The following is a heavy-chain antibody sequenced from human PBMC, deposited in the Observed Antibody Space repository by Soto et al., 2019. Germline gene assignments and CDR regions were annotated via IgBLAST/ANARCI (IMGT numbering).Heavy chain of an antibody. Sequence: GASVKVSCKASGYTFTGYYMHWVRQAPGQGLEWMGWINPNIGGTNYALKFQGWVTMTRDTSISTAYMELSRLRSDDTAVYYCARGFCSGGSCYQGWSDYYYYGMDVWGQGTTVTVSS. CDR2: INPNIGGT. V-gene: IGHV1-2*04. J-gene: IGHJ6*02. CDR1: GYTFTGYY. CDR3: ARGFCSGGSCYQGWSDYYYYGMDV. D-gene: IGHD2-15*01.